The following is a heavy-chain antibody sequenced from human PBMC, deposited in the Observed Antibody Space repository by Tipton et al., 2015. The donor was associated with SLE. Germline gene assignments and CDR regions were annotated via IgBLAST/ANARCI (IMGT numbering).Heavy chain of an antibody. Sequence: TLSLTCTVSGGSISSYYWSWIRQPPGNGLEWIGYIYYSGSTNYNPSLKSRVTISVDTSKNQFSLKLSSVTAADTAVYYCARARESGYSLDAFDIWGQGTMVTVSS. CDR1: GGSISSYY. CDR2: IYYSGST. J-gene: IGHJ3*02. V-gene: IGHV4-59*01. CDR3: ARARESGYSLDAFDI. D-gene: IGHD4-23*01.